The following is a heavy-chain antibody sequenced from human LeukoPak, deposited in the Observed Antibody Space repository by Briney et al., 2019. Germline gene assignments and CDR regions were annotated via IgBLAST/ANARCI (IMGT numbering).Heavy chain of an antibody. Sequence: SETLSLTCTVSGGSISSSSYYWGWIRQPPGKGLEWIGSIYYSGSTYYNPSLKSRVTISVDTAKNQFSLKLSSVTAADPAVYYCARGFTFGGVIVDYWGQGTLVTVSS. CDR3: ARGFTFGGVIVDY. J-gene: IGHJ4*02. V-gene: IGHV4-39*01. CDR2: IYYSGST. CDR1: GGSISSSSYY. D-gene: IGHD3-16*02.